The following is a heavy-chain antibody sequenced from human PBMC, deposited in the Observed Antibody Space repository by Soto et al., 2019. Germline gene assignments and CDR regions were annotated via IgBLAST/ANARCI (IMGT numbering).Heavy chain of an antibody. D-gene: IGHD2-15*01. CDR2: IWYDGSNK. Sequence: GGSLRLSCAASGFTFSSYGMHWVRQAPGKGLEWVAVIWYDGSNKYYADSVKGRFTISRDNSKNTLYLQMNSLRAEDTAVYYCARVLLGDYYYGMDVWGQGTTVTVSS. J-gene: IGHJ6*02. CDR3: ARVLLGDYYYGMDV. V-gene: IGHV3-33*01. CDR1: GFTFSSYG.